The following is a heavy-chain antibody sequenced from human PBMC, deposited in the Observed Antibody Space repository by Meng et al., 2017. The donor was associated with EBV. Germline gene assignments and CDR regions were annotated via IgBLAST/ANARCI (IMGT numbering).Heavy chain of an antibody. Sequence: QVQLQQWGAGLLKPSETLSLTFAVYGGSVNGYFWSWIRQPPGKGLEWIGEPHHSGSTNYNPSLKSRLRISVDTSKNQFSLNLTSVTAADTAVYYCARVSPKRYFDYLAPPDYWGQGTLVTVSS. J-gene: IGHJ4*02. CDR2: PHHSGST. D-gene: IGHD3-9*01. CDR1: GGSVNGYF. V-gene: IGHV4-34*01. CDR3: ARVSPKRYFDYLAPPDY.